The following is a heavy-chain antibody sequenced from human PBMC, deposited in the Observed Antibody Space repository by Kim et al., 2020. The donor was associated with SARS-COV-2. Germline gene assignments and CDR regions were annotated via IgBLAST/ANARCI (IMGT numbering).Heavy chain of an antibody. CDR1: GYTFTGYY. J-gene: IGHJ6*02. Sequence: ASVKVSCKASGYTFTGYYMHWVRQAPGQGLEWMGWINPNSGGTNYAQKFQGRVTMTRDTSISTAYMELSRLRSDDTAVYYCARDLRYSSGWYGDRGYYYYGMDVWGQGTTVTVSS. D-gene: IGHD6-19*01. CDR3: ARDLRYSSGWYGDRGYYYYGMDV. V-gene: IGHV1-2*02. CDR2: INPNSGGT.